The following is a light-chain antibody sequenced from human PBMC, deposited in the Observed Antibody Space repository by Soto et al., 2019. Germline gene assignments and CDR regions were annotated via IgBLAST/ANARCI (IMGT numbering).Light chain of an antibody. Sequence: DIQLTQSPSFLSAFVGDTVTITCRASQAMSTYLAWYQQKPGKVPKLLIRSASPLQSGVPPRFSGGGSGTEFNLTSSTLQPDDSGIYYCQQLNGYQLAFGGGTNVEI. CDR1: QAMSTY. V-gene: IGKV1-9*01. CDR2: SAS. CDR3: QQLNGYQLA. J-gene: IGKJ4*01.